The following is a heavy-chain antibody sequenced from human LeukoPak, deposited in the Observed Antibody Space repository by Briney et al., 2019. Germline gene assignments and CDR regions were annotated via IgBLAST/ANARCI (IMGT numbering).Heavy chain of an antibody. CDR3: AKDWGDYAHKTANWFDP. J-gene: IGHJ5*02. V-gene: IGHV3-30*02. Sequence: GGSLRLSSAASGFTFSTYGMHWVRQAPGRGLQWVAFIRYDGSNKYYADSVKGRFTISRDNSNNTLYLQMNSLRPEDTAVYYCAKDWGDYAHKTANWFDPWGQGTLVTVS. D-gene: IGHD4-17*01. CDR2: IRYDGSNK. CDR1: GFTFSTYG.